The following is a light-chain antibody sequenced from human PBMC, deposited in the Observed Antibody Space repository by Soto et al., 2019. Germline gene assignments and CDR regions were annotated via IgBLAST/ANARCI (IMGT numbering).Light chain of an antibody. Sequence: QSALTQPRSVSGSPGQSVTISCTGTSSDVGDYNYVSWYQQYQGKAPKVVISDVSRRPSGVPERFSGSKSGNTASLTVSGFQAEGGADDYWWSYAGSYTWVFGGGTKLTVL. V-gene: IGLV2-11*01. J-gene: IGLJ3*02. CDR3: WSYAGSYTWV. CDR2: DVS. CDR1: SSDVGDYNY.